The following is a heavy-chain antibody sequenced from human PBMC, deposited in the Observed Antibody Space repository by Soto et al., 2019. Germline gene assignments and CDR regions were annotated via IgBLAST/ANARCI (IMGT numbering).Heavy chain of an antibody. CDR3: VKDMGQAAVGIRYPYGLDV. CDR1: GFTVSSFG. CDR2: LSSNGIGT. D-gene: IGHD6-13*01. V-gene: IGHV3-64D*06. J-gene: IGHJ6*02. Sequence: PGGSLRLSCSGSGFTVSSFGMHWVRQAPGKGLVHVSTLSSNGIGTYYADSVKGRFTFSRDTSKNTLYLQMSSLRTEDTAVYYCVKDMGQAAVGIRYPYGLDVWGLGTTVTVSS.